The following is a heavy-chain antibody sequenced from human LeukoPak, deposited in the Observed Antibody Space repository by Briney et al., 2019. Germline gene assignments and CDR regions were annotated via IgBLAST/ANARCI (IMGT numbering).Heavy chain of an antibody. Sequence: GGSLRLSCAASGFTFSCYWMHWVRQAPGMGLVWVSRINTDGSSTSYADSVRGRFTISRDNAKNTLYLQMNSLRAEDTAVFYCARGYSSSYRIDYWGQGTLVTVSS. J-gene: IGHJ4*02. CDR2: INTDGSST. V-gene: IGHV3-74*01. CDR1: GFTFSCYW. D-gene: IGHD6-6*01. CDR3: ARGYSSSYRIDY.